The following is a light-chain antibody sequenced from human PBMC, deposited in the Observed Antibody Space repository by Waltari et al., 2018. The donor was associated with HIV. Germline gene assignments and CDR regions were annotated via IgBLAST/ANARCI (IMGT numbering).Light chain of an antibody. V-gene: IGLV1-47*01. CDR3: AAWDDSLSAFYV. J-gene: IGLJ1*01. Sequence: QSVLTQPPSASGTPGQRVTISCSGSSSNTGSNYVYWYQQVPGTAPKLLIYRNNQRPSGVPDRFSGSKSGTSASLAISGLRSEDEADYYCAAWDDSLSAFYVFGTGTKVTVL. CDR1: SSNTGSNY. CDR2: RNN.